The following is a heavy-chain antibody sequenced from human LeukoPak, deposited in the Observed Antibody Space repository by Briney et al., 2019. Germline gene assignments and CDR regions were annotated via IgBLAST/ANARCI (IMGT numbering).Heavy chain of an antibody. CDR3: ARCHPYYYYYYMDV. J-gene: IGHJ6*03. CDR1: GVTFSDYA. CDR2: FIPILDTA. V-gene: IGHV1-69*10. Sequence: GASVKVSCKASGVTFSDYALNWVRQAPGQGLEWMGVFIPILDTANSTQKFQGRLTITADKSTNTVYMELSSLRFDDTAVYYCARCHPYYYYYYMDVWGKGTTVTVSS.